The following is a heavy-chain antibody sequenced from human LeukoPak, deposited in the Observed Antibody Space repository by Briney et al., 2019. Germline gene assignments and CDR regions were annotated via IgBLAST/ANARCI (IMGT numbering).Heavy chain of an antibody. CDR2: ISSTSTTL. CDR1: GLTFSSSS. Sequence: PGGSLRLSCAASGLTFSSSSMNWVRQAPGKGLEWVSYISSTSTTLYYADSVRGRFTISRDNAKNSLYLQMSSLRAEDTAVYYCARLEEDYDILTGYYPRPDYGMDVWGQGTTVTVSS. CDR3: ARLEEDYDILTGYYPRPDYGMDV. D-gene: IGHD3-9*01. V-gene: IGHV3-48*01. J-gene: IGHJ6*02.